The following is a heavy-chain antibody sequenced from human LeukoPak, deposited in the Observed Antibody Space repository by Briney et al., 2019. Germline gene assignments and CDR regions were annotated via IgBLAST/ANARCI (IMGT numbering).Heavy chain of an antibody. J-gene: IGHJ4*02. CDR2: INTDGSST. CDR1: GFTFSSYW. CDR3: ARAGSPYYDFWSAPGAFYYFDY. D-gene: IGHD3-3*01. V-gene: IGHV3-74*01. Sequence: PGGSLRLSCAASGFTFSSYWMHWVRQAPGKGLVWVSRINTDGSSTSYADSVKGRFTISRDNAKNTLYPQMNSLRAEDTAVYYCARAGSPYYDFWSAPGAFYYFDYWGQGTLVTVSS.